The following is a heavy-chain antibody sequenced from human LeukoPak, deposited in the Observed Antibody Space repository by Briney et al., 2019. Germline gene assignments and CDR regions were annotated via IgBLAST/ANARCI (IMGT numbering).Heavy chain of an antibody. CDR2: IYSGGST. V-gene: IGHV3-53*01. CDR1: GFTVSSNY. Sequence: GGSLRLSCAASGFTVSSNYMSWVRQAPGKGLEWVSVIYSGGSTYYADSVKGRFTISRDNSKNTLHLQMNSLRAEDTAVYYCASSPYSSSPPFDYWGQGTLVTVSS. CDR3: ASSPYSSSPPFDY. D-gene: IGHD6-13*01. J-gene: IGHJ4*02.